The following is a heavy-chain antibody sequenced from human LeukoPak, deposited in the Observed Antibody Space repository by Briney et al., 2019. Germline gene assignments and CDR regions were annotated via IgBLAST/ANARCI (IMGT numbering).Heavy chain of an antibody. Sequence: GGSLRLSCAASGFTFTSYWMSWVRQAPGKGLEWVANIKQDGSEKYYVDSVKGRFTISRDNAKNTLYLQMNSLRAEDTAVYYCARVGGGWYQLLYEGSYYYYMDVWGKGTTVTVSS. D-gene: IGHD2-2*02. CDR1: GFTFTSYW. CDR2: IKQDGSEK. J-gene: IGHJ6*03. V-gene: IGHV3-7*01. CDR3: ARVGGGWYQLLYEGSYYYYMDV.